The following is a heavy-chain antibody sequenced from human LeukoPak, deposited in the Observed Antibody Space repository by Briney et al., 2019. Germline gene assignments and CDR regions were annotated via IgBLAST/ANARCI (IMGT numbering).Heavy chain of an antibody. D-gene: IGHD2-21*02. V-gene: IGHV1-8*01. Sequence: ASVKVSCKASGYTFSSHDINWVRQVPGHGLEWLGWMNPNSGNTGYAQKFQGRVAMTRDSSIGTAYLELSSLSSDDMAVYYCVRGDNVVSTAMLLLRYWGQGTLVAVSS. CDR3: VRGDNVVSTAMLLLRY. J-gene: IGHJ1*01. CDR2: MNPNSGNT. CDR1: GYTFSSHD.